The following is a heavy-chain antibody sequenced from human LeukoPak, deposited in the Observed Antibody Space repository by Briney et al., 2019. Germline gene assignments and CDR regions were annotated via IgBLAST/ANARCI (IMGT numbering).Heavy chain of an antibody. CDR3: ARGGGRAAAGRFDY. CDR1: GINFRTSG. Sequence: GGSLRLSCAASGINFRTSGMRWVRQAPGKGLEWVTFIQNDGSDKYYAASVKGRFTISRDNSKNTVYLHMNSLRADDTALYYCARGGGRAAAGRFDYWGQGTLVTVSS. D-gene: IGHD6-13*01. J-gene: IGHJ4*02. CDR2: IQNDGSDK. V-gene: IGHV3-30*02.